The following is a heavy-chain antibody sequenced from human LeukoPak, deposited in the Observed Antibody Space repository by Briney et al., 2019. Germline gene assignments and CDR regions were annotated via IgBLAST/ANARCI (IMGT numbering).Heavy chain of an antibody. Sequence: GGSLRLSRAASGFTFDDYAMHWVRQAPGKGLEWVSGISWNSGSIGYADSVKGRFTISRDNAKNSLYLQMNSLRAEDTALYYCAKDIGGGSYPDAFDIWGQGTMVTVSS. CDR1: GFTFDDYA. V-gene: IGHV3-9*01. CDR3: AKDIGGGSYPDAFDI. D-gene: IGHD1-26*01. J-gene: IGHJ3*02. CDR2: ISWNSGSI.